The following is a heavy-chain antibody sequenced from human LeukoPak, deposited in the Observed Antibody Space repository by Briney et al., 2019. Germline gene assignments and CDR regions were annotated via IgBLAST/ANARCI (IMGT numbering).Heavy chain of an antibody. CDR3: ARTFYYGSGRARYMDV. CDR2: INPNSGGT. D-gene: IGHD3-10*01. Sequence: ASVKVSCKASGYTFTCYYMHWVRHAPGQGLEWKGWINPNSGGTNYAQKFQRRVTIPRDTSISTAYMELSRLRSDDTAMYYCARTFYYGSGRARYMDVWGKGTTVTVSS. V-gene: IGHV1-2*02. CDR1: GYTFTCYY. J-gene: IGHJ6*03.